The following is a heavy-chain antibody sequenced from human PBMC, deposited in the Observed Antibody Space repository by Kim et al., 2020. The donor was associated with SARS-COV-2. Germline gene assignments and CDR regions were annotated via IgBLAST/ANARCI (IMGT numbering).Heavy chain of an antibody. CDR2: IHHTGTT. CDR3: VSKRADSSGFIDS. V-gene: IGHV4-59*03. D-gene: IGHD3-22*01. Sequence: SETLSLTCSVASASFTENYWSWIRQPPGRGLEWIGYIHHTGTTNYNPSLKSRVAISVDSSKNQFSLNLNSMTTAGTAVYYCVSKRADSSGFIDSWGQGTLVTVSS. J-gene: IGHJ4*02. CDR1: SASFTENY.